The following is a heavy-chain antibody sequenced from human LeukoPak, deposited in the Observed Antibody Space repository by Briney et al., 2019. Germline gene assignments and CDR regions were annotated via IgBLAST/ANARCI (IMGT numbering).Heavy chain of an antibody. Sequence: PGGSLRLSCAASGFTFSSYSMNWVRQASGKGLECVSSISSSSSYIYYADSVKGRFTISRDNAKNSLYLQMNSLRAEDTAVYYCARDLSDCSSTSCYSSYYYWGQGTLVTVSS. CDR1: GFTFSSYS. CDR2: ISSSSSYI. J-gene: IGHJ4*02. V-gene: IGHV3-21*01. CDR3: ARDLSDCSSTSCYSSYYY. D-gene: IGHD2-2*01.